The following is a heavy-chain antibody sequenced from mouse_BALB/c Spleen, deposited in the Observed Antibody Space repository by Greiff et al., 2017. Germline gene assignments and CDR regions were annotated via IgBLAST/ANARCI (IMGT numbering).Heavy chain of an antibody. CDR3: ARNWATHFDY. V-gene: IGHV1S29*02. D-gene: IGHD3-1*01. CDR2: IYPYNGGT. J-gene: IGHJ2*01. CDR1: GYTFTDYN. Sequence: EVKLQQSGPELVKPGASVKISCKASGYTFTDYNMHWVKQSHGKSLEWIGYIYPYNGGTGYNQKFKSKATLTVDNSSSTAYMELRSLTSEDSAVYYCARNWATHFDYWGQGTTLTVSS.